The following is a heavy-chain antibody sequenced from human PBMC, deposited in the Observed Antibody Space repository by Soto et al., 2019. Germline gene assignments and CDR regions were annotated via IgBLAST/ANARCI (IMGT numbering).Heavy chain of an antibody. CDR1: GFALSTRGVG. J-gene: IGHJ4*02. V-gene: IGHV2-5*02. CDR2: ISWDDDK. D-gene: IGHD6-19*01. CDR3: AQRGHISGWQSVN. Sequence: QITLKESGPTLVKHTQTLTLTCTFSGFALSTRGVGVGWIRQPPGKALECLALISWDDDKRYSSSLKSRLTITKDTAKKQVVLTKTNMDPVDTGTYCCAQRGHISGWQSVNRGQGTLVTVSS.